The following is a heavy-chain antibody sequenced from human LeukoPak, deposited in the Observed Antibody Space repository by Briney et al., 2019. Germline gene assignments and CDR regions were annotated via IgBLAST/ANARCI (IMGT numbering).Heavy chain of an antibody. CDR2: ISYSGRT. CDR1: DGSISSNSYY. J-gene: IGHJ6*04. V-gene: IGHV4-39*01. CDR3: ASRLGYCSSTSCLSGMDV. Sequence: SETLSLTCTVSDGSISSNSYYWGWIRQPPGKGLEWIGSISYSGRTYCNPSLESRVTISVDASKNQFSLELNSVTAADTAVYYCASRLGYCSSTSCLSGMDVWGKGTTVTVSS. D-gene: IGHD2-2*01.